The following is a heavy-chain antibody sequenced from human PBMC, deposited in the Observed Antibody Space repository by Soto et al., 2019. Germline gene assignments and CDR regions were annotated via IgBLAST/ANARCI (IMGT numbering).Heavy chain of an antibody. CDR2: IYSGGST. J-gene: IGHJ4*02. V-gene: IGHV3-53*01. CDR3: ARGGNGGNWFDSDY. D-gene: IGHD2-21*01. CDR1: GFTVSSNY. Sequence: GGSLRLSCAASGFTVSSNYMSWVRQAPGKGLEWVSAIYSGGSTYYAESVKGRFTISRDNSKNTLYLQMNSLRAEDTAVYYCARGGNGGNWFDSDYWGQGTLVTVSS.